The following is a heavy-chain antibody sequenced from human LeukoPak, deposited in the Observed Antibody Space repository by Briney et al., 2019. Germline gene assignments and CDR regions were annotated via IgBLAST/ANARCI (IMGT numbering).Heavy chain of an antibody. CDR3: ARGLSDDYADY. CDR2: MNPNSGNT. J-gene: IGHJ4*02. Sequence: GASVTVSCKASGYTFTSYDINWVRQATGQGLEWMGWMNPNSGNTGYAQKFQGRVTITRNTSISTAYMELSSLRSEDTAVYYCARGLSDDYADYWGQGTLVTVSS. V-gene: IGHV1-8*03. CDR1: GYTFTSYD. D-gene: IGHD3-16*01.